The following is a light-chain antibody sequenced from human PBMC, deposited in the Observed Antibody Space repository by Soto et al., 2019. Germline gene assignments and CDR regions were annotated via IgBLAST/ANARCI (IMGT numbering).Light chain of an antibody. CDR1: SSDVGGYNY. J-gene: IGLJ1*01. Sequence: QSALTQPASVSGSPGQSITISCTGTSSDVGGYNYVSWYQQHPGKAPKLMIYEVSNRPSGVSNRFSGSKSGNTASLTISGLPAEDEADYYCSSYTSSSTLAFGTGTKLTVL. CDR2: EVS. CDR3: SSYTSSSTLA. V-gene: IGLV2-14*01.